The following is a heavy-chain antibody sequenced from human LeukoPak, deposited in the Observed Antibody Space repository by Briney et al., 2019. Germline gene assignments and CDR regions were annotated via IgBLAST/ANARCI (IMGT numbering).Heavy chain of an antibody. CDR2: INSDGSST. J-gene: IGHJ4*02. CDR3: ARIPYCSSTNCYPSDY. V-gene: IGHV3-74*01. Sequence: GGSLRLSCAASGFTFSSYWMHWVSQAPGKGLVWVSRINSDGSSTSYADSVKGRFTISRDNAKNTLYLQMNSLRAEDTAVCYCARIPYCSSTNCYPSDYWGQGTLVTVSS. CDR1: GFTFSSYW. D-gene: IGHD2-2*01.